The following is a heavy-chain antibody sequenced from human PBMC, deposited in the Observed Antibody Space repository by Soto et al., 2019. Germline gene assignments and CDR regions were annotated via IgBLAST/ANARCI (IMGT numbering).Heavy chain of an antibody. D-gene: IGHD6-6*01. J-gene: IGHJ5*02. CDR2: IKQDGSEK. CDR3: ARSIAARLNWFDP. V-gene: IGHV3-7*01. CDR1: GFTFSSDW. Sequence: EVQLVESGGGLVQPGGSLRLSCAASGFTFSSDWMSWVRQAPGKGLEWVANIKQDGSEKYYVDSVKGRCTISRDNAKNSLYLQMTSLRAEDTAVYYCARSIAARLNWFDPWGQGNLVTVSS.